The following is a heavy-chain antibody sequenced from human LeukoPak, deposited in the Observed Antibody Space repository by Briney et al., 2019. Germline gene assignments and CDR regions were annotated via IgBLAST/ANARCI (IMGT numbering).Heavy chain of an antibody. V-gene: IGHV5-51*01. D-gene: IGHD2-2*01. CDR3: ARGFLGYCSSTSCSTYDAFDI. Sequence: GESLKISCKGSGYSFTSYWIGWVRQMPGKGLEWMGILYPGDSDTRYSPSFQGQVTISADKSISTAYLQWSSLKASDTAMYYCARGFLGYCSSTSCSTYDAFDIWGQGTMVTVSS. CDR2: LYPGDSDT. J-gene: IGHJ3*02. CDR1: GYSFTSYW.